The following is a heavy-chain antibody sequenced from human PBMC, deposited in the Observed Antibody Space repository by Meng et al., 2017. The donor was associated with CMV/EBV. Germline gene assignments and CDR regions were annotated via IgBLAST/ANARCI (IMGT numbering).Heavy chain of an antibody. D-gene: IGHD1-7*01. Sequence: SETLSLTCTVSVGPTSSYYWSWIRQPPGKGLGWIGYIYYSGSTNYNPSLKSRVTISVDTSKNQFSLKLSSVTAADTAVYYCVRERVNWNYDQGFDPWGQGTMVTVSS. CDR2: IYYSGST. CDR1: VGPTSSYY. V-gene: IGHV4-59*01. J-gene: IGHJ5*02. CDR3: VRERVNWNYDQGFDP.